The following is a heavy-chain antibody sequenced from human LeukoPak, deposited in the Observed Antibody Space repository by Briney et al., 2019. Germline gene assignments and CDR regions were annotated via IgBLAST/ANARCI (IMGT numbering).Heavy chain of an antibody. CDR3: ARSVVVIPQFDY. V-gene: IGHV3-23*01. D-gene: IGHD2-21*01. J-gene: IGHJ4*02. CDR2: INNSGGRT. CDR1: GSTFNIHA. Sequence: GGSLRLSCAASGSTFNIHAMNWVRQAPGKGLEWVSTINNSGGRTYYADSVKGRFTISRDNSRNTLYLQMNTLSIEDTAVYYCARSVVVIPQFDYWGQGILVTVSS.